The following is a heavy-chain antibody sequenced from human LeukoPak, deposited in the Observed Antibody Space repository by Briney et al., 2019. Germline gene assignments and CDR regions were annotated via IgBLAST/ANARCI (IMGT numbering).Heavy chain of an antibody. J-gene: IGHJ4*02. D-gene: IGHD1-26*01. CDR2: TSSSSSYI. CDR3: ARRSGSLSGHIDY. Sequence: GGSLRLSCAASGFTFSSYSMNWVRQAPGKGLEWVSSTSSSSSYIYYADSVKGRFTISRDNAKNSLYLQMNSLRAEDTAVYYCARRSGSLSGHIDYWGQGTLVTVSS. V-gene: IGHV3-21*01. CDR1: GFTFSSYS.